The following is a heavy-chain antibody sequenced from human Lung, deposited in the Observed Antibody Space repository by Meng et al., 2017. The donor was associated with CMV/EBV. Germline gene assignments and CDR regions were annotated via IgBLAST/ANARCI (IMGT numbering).Heavy chain of an antibody. CDR3: ARILGCESTRCYEGAFDL. D-gene: IGHD2-2*01. V-gene: IGHV3-7*01. CDR2: IKHDGNQA. Sequence: GESLKISCEDSGFTFSDHWMGWVRQAPGKGLEWVANIKHDGNQAYYVDSLKGRFTISRDNARRALYLHLNSLRVEDTAVYYCARILGCESTRCYEGAFDLWGQGTMVXVSS. J-gene: IGHJ3*01. CDR1: GFTFSDHW.